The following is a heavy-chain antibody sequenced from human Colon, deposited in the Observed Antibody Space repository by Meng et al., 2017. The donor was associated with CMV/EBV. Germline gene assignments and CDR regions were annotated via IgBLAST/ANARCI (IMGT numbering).Heavy chain of an antibody. CDR1: GFTFSNYW. Sequence: GSLRLSCVASGFTFSNYWMTWLRQAPGRGLELVAHIKEDGSEKYFVGSVKGRFTISRDNAKNSLYLQMNSLRAEDTAVYYCARDPFIKAFDIWGQGTMVTVSS. CDR3: ARDPFIKAFDI. CDR2: IKEDGSEK. V-gene: IGHV3-7*01. J-gene: IGHJ3*02.